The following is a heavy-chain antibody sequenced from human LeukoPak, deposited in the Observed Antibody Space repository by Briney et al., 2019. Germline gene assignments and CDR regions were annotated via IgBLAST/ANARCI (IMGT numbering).Heavy chain of an antibody. CDR3: ARDLLYYYYGSGSYRPLGAFDI. J-gene: IGHJ3*02. CDR2: ISSSGSTI. D-gene: IGHD3-10*01. Sequence: GGSLRLSCAASGFTFSSYEMNWVRQAPGKGLEWVSYISSSGSTIYYADSVKGRFTISRDNAKNSLYLQMNSLRAEDTAVYYCARDLLYYYYGSGSYRPLGAFDIWGQGTMVTVSS. CDR1: GFTFSSYE. V-gene: IGHV3-48*03.